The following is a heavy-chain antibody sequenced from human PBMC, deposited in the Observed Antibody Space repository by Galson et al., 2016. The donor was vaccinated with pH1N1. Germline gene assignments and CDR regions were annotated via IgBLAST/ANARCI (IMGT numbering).Heavy chain of an antibody. D-gene: IGHD5-12*01. CDR2: ISHSGST. J-gene: IGHJ6*02. CDR1: GDAISSGVYY. V-gene: IGHV4-31*11. CDR3: ARAYPEKLGTDSRHDHAMDV. Sequence: TLSLTCAVSGDAISSGVYYWSWIRQHPGKGLEWIGAISHSGSTYHNPSLKSRLTLSVDTSNNQFSLKLNSVTAADTAVYYCARAYPEKLGTDSRHDHAMDVWGQGTTVTVSS.